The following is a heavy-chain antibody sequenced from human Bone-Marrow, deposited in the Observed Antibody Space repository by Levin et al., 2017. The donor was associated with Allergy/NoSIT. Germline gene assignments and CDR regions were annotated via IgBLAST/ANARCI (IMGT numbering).Heavy chain of an antibody. J-gene: IGHJ6*02. D-gene: IGHD6-6*01. V-gene: IGHV3-30*04. CDR1: GFTFSSYA. Sequence: GGSLRLSCAASGFTFSSYAMHWVRQAPGKGLEWVAVISYDGSNKYYADSVKGRFTISRDNSKNTLYLQMNSLRAEDTAVYYCAREKVRYSSSQYYYGMDVWGQGTTVTVSS. CDR2: ISYDGSNK. CDR3: AREKVRYSSSQYYYGMDV.